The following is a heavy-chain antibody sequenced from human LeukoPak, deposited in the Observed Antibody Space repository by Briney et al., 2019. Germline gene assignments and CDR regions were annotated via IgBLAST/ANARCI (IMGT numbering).Heavy chain of an antibody. CDR3: AKGRGTFWSGLVSDY. Sequence: GGSLRLSCAASGFTVSSNYMSWVRRAPGKGLEWVSVISGSGGSTYHADSVKGRFTISRDNSKNTLYLQVNSLRAEDTAVYYCAKGRGTFWSGLVSDYWGQGTLVTVSS. J-gene: IGHJ4*02. CDR1: GFTVSSNY. V-gene: IGHV3-23*01. D-gene: IGHD3-3*01. CDR2: ISGSGGST.